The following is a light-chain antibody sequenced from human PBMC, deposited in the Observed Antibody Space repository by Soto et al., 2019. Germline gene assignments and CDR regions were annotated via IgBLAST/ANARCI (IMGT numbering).Light chain of an antibody. CDR3: QQYGSSRWT. CDR2: GAS. V-gene: IGKV3-20*01. CDR1: QSVSSN. J-gene: IGKJ1*01. Sequence: EIVLTQSPGTLCLSPGERATLSCRASQSVSSNLAWYQQKPGQAPRLLIYGASTRATGTPARFSGSGSGTEFTLTISRLEPEDFAVYYCQQYGSSRWTFGQGTKVDIK.